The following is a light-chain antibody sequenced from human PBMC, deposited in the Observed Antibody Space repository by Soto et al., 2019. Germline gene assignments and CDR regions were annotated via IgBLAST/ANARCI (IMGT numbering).Light chain of an antibody. V-gene: IGKV3-11*01. J-gene: IGKJ4*01. CDR2: DAS. CDR1: QSVSNS. Sequence: EIVLTQSPATLSLSPGERATLSCRASQSVSNSLAWYQQKPGQTPRLLIYDASNRATGIPARFSGSGSGTDFTLPISSLEPEDFAVYYCQHRNCWPPGATFGGGTKVEIK. CDR3: QHRNCWPPGAT.